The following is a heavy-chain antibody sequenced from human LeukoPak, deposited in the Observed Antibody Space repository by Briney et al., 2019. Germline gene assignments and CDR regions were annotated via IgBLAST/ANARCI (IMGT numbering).Heavy chain of an antibody. J-gene: IGHJ4*02. CDR3: AKGAGKYCSSTSCYGDY. Sequence: GASVKVSCKVSGYTFLDYGISWVRQAPGKGLEWVAFIRYDGSNKYYADSVKGRFTISRDNSKNTLYLQMNSLRAEDTAVYYCAKGAGKYCSSTSCYGDYWGQGTLVTVSS. D-gene: IGHD2-2*01. CDR1: GYTFLDYG. V-gene: IGHV3-30*02. CDR2: IRYDGSNK.